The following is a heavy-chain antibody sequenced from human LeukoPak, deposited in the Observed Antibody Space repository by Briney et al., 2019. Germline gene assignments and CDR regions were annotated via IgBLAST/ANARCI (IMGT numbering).Heavy chain of an antibody. D-gene: IGHD5-12*01. V-gene: IGHV1-2*02. J-gene: IGHJ5*02. CDR3: ARVRGGYDVYNWFDP. CDR1: GYTFTGYY. Sequence: ASVKVSCKASGYTFTGYYMHWVRQAPGQGLEWMGWINPNSGGTNYAQKFQGRVTMTRDTSISTAYMELSRLRSDDTAVYYCARVRGGYDVYNWFDPWGQGTLVTVSS. CDR2: INPNSGGT.